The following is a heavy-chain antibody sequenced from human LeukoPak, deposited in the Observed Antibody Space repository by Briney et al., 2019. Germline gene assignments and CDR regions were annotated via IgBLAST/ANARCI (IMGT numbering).Heavy chain of an antibody. CDR1: GFTFSSYS. V-gene: IGHV3-48*01. J-gene: IGHJ4*02. D-gene: IGHD3-16*02. CDR2: ISSSSSTI. Sequence: GGSLRLSCAASGFTFSSYSMNWVRQAPGKGLEWVSYISSSSSTIYYADSVKGRFTISRDNAKNSLYLQMNSLRAEDTAVYYCARDSNDYVWGSYRLYFDYWGQGTLVTVSS. CDR3: ARDSNDYVWGSYRLYFDY.